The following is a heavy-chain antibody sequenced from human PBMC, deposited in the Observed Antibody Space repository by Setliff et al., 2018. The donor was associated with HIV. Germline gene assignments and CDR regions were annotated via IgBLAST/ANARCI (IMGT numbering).Heavy chain of an antibody. V-gene: IGHV3-21*04. Sequence: ETLSLSCAASGFTFSSYSMNWVRQAPGKGLEWVSSISSSSSYIYYAGSVKGRFTISGDNAKNSLYLQMNSLRAEDTAVYYCARALPKVYYYDSSGCFDYWGQGTLVTVSS. J-gene: IGHJ4*02. CDR1: GFTFSSYS. CDR3: ARALPKVYYYDSSGCFDY. D-gene: IGHD3-22*01. CDR2: ISSSSSYI.